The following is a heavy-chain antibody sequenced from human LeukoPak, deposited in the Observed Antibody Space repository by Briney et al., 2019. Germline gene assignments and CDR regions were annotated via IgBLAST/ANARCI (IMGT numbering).Heavy chain of an antibody. CDR1: GFTFSTYS. CDR3: ARDLTGSGSYYDAFDI. D-gene: IGHD1-26*01. V-gene: IGHV3-48*04. CDR2: ISGTSSLI. Sequence: PGGSLRLSCAASGFTFSTYSMNWVRQAPGKGLEWVSYISGTSSLIYYADSVKGRFTISRDNAKNSLYLQMNSLRAEDTAVYYCARDLTGSGSYYDAFDIWGQGTMVTVSS. J-gene: IGHJ3*02.